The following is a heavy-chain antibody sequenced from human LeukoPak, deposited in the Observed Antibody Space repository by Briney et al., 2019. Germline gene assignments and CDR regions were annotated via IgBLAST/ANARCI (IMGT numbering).Heavy chain of an antibody. CDR1: GLTFSSYC. V-gene: IGHV3-23*01. CDR3: AKDLDCSSTSCYPDY. J-gene: IGHJ4*02. Sequence: GGSLTLSCAASGLTFSSYCMSWVRQAPGKGLEWVSVISGSGGSTYYADSVKGRFTISRDTSKNTLYQQMNSVRAEDSAVYYCAKDLDCSSTSCYPDYWGQGTLVTVSS. CDR2: ISGSGGST. D-gene: IGHD2-2*01.